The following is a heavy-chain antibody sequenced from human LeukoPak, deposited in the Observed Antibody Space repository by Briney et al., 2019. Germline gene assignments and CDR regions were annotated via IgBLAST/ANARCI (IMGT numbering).Heavy chain of an antibody. CDR1: GFTVTNNY. CDR2: IYSAAST. Sequence: GGSLRLSCAASGFTVTNNYMSWVRQAPGKGLEWLSVIYSAASTYYADSVKGRFTISRDNSKNTLYLQMNSLRAEDTGVYYCSSSSWYGSDYWGQGTLVTVSS. J-gene: IGHJ4*02. V-gene: IGHV3-53*05. D-gene: IGHD6-13*01. CDR3: SSSSWYGSDY.